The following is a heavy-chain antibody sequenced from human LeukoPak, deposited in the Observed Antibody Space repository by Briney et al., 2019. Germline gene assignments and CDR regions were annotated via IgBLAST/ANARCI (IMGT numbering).Heavy chain of an antibody. CDR2: ISSSGSTI. CDR1: GFTFSSYE. Sequence: HPGGSLRLSCAASGFTFSSYEMNWVRQAPGKGLEWVSYISSSGSTIYYADSVKGRFTISRDNAKNSLYLQMNSLRAEDTAVYYCARKGHRGSPVFNWGQGTLVTVSS. CDR3: ARKGHRGSPVFN. V-gene: IGHV3-48*03. D-gene: IGHD3-16*01. J-gene: IGHJ4*02.